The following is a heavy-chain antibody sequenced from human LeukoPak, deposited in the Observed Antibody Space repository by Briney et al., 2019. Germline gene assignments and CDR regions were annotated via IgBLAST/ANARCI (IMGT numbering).Heavy chain of an antibody. CDR3: ARDLKDGYNDLLGY. CDR2: IYYSGST. Sequence: SETLSLTCTVSGGSISSYYWSWIRQPPGKGLEWIGYIYYSGSTNYNPSLKSRVTISVDTSKNQFSLKLSSVTAADTAVYYCARDLKDGYNDLLGYWGQGTLVTVSS. CDR1: GGSISSYY. V-gene: IGHV4-59*01. J-gene: IGHJ4*02. D-gene: IGHD5-24*01.